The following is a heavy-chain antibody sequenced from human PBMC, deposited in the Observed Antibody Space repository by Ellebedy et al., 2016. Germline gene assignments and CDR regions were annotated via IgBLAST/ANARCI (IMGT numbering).Heavy chain of an antibody. CDR3: YYGHYSGS. CDR2: ISAGSDTT. V-gene: IGHV3-23*01. Sequence: GGSLRLXXTASGLNLNTFFMTWVRQAPGKGLEWVSTISAGSDTTRLADSVKGRFTISRDNFRNTLYLQMNSLRAEDTAVYYCYYGHYSGSWGQGTLVTVSS. J-gene: IGHJ4*02. D-gene: IGHD4-17*01. CDR1: GLNLNTFF.